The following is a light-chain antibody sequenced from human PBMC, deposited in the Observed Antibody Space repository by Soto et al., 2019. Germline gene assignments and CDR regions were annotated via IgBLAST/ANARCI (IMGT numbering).Light chain of an antibody. CDR1: QSVSSN. CDR2: GAS. CDR3: QQYNNWPRT. V-gene: IGKV3-15*01. J-gene: IGKJ1*01. Sequence: EIVMTQSPATLSVSPGERATLSCRASQSVSSNLAWYQQKPGQAPRLLIYGASTRATGIPARFSGSGYGTAFTLTLSSLQSEDFSVYYCQQYNNWPRTFGQGTKVEIK.